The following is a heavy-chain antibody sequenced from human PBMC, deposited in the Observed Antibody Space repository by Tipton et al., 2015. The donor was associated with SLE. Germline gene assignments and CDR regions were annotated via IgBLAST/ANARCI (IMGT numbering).Heavy chain of an antibody. J-gene: IGHJ4*02. V-gene: IGHV4-61*02. Sequence: TLSLTCTVSGGSISSGSYYWSWIRQPAGKGLEWIGRIYTSGSTNYNPSLKSRVTISVDTSKNQFSLKLSSVTAADTAVYYCARELLPGIAAAGNFDYWGQGTLVTVSS. D-gene: IGHD6-13*01. CDR2: IYTSGST. CDR1: GGSISSGSYY. CDR3: ARELLPGIAAAGNFDY.